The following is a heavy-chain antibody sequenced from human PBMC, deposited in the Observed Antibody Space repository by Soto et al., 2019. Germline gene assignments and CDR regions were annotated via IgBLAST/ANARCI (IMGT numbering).Heavy chain of an antibody. D-gene: IGHD2-8*01. Sequence: QLQLQESGPGLVKPSETLSLTCTVSGGSISSGNYHWGWIRPPPGKGLEWIGIIYYTGNTSYHPTLKRPANLTVDTANTEFTLKLSSVTAADTAVYYRARHRAACTILSCNVHWFGPRGQGTLLTLSS. V-gene: IGHV4-39*01. CDR1: GGSISSGNYH. J-gene: IGHJ5*02. CDR3: ARHRAACTILSCNVHWFGP. CDR2: IYYTGNT.